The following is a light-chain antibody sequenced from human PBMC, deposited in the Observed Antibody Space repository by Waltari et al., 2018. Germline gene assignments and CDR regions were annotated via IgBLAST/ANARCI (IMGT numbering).Light chain of an antibody. CDR3: NSYTNNSTLV. CDR2: SVI. Sequence: QSALTQPASASGSPGQSITLSCTGTSSAVGPYSYVSWDQSFPGKVPNRIIYSVIRRPSGVSNRFSGSKSGNTASLTISGLQGEDEAHYYCNSYTNNSTLVFGGGTELTVL. V-gene: IGLV2-14*01. J-gene: IGLJ3*02. CDR1: SSAVGPYSY.